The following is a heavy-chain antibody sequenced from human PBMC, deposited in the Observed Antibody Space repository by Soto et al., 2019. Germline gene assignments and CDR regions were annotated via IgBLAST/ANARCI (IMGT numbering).Heavy chain of an antibody. J-gene: IGHJ5*02. CDR1: GGSVSSGDYY. V-gene: IGHV4-30-4*01. CDR3: AGAPRKQDPPVWFAP. Sequence: SETLSLTCTVSGGSVSSGDYYWSWIRQPPGKGLEWIGYIYYSGRTDYNPSLKSRVTISLDTSKNQFSLNLTSVTAADTAVYSCAGAPRKQDPPVWFAPGGRGARATVPS. CDR2: IYYSGRT.